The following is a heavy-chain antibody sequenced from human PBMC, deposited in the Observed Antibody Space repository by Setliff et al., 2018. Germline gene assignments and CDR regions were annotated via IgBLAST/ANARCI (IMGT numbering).Heavy chain of an antibody. CDR1: GGTLSGYA. CDR2: ITPIFETA. D-gene: IGHD1-1*01. Sequence: SVKVSCKASGGTLSGYAFSWVRQAPGQGLEWVGGITPIFETAHYAQKFQDRVTITADKSTTTVHMELRSLTSEDTAVYFCARDSVTLGQLERRGGWHYYGMDVWGQGTTVTVSS. CDR3: ARDSVTLGQLERRGGWHYYGMDV. V-gene: IGHV1-69*06. J-gene: IGHJ6*02.